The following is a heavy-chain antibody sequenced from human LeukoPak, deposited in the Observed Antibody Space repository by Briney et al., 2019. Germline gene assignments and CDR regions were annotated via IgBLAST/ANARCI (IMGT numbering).Heavy chain of an antibody. V-gene: IGHV1-2*02. CDR2: INPNGGGT. Sequence: ASVKVSCKASGYTFTSYDINWVRQATGQGLEWMGWINPNGGGTNYAQKFQGRVTMTRDTSISTAYMELSRLRSDDTAVYYCASRWLQGAFDIWGQGTMVTVSS. CDR3: ASRWLQGAFDI. D-gene: IGHD5-12*01. CDR1: GYTFTSYD. J-gene: IGHJ3*02.